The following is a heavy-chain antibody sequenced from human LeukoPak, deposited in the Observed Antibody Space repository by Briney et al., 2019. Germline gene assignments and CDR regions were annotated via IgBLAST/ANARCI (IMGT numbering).Heavy chain of an antibody. J-gene: IGHJ4*02. CDR1: GGSIISSSYS. Sequence: PPGTLSLTCTVSGGSIISSSYSWGWIRQPPGKWLEWIGTIDYSGSTYYYSSRKSRVTICDDTSKIQFSLNLISVTAADTAVYYCARYASSGYYRYYFDYWGQGTLVTVSS. CDR3: ARYASSGYYRYYFDY. D-gene: IGHD3-22*01. V-gene: IGHV4-39*01. CDR2: IDYSGST.